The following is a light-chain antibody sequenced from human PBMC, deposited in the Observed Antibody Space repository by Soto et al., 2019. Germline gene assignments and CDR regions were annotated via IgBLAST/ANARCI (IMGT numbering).Light chain of an antibody. V-gene: IGKV3-11*01. CDR1: QSVSSY. J-gene: IGKJ2*01. Sequence: EIVLTQSPATLSLSPGERATLPCRASQSVSSYLAWYQQKPGQAPRLLIYDASNRATGIPARFSGSGSGTDFPLTISSLEPEDVAVYYCQQRSNWPPTFGQGTKLEIK. CDR3: QQRSNWPPT. CDR2: DAS.